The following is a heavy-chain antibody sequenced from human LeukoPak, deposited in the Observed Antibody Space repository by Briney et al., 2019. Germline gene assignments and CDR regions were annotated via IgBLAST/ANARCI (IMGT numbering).Heavy chain of an antibody. CDR3: ARISVGAAGNNWFDP. CDR2: IYYSGST. CDR1: GGSISSSSYY. J-gene: IGHJ5*02. Sequence: PSETPSLTCTVSGGSISSSSYYWGWIRQPPGKGLEWIGSIYYSGSTYYNPSLKSRVTISVDTSKNQFSLKLSSVTAADTAVYYCARISVGAAGNNWFDPWGQGTLVTVSS. V-gene: IGHV4-39*01. D-gene: IGHD6-13*01.